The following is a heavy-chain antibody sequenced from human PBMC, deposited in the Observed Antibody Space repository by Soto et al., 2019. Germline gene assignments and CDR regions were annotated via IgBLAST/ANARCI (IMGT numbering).Heavy chain of an antibody. J-gene: IGHJ4*02. V-gene: IGHV3-72*01. CDR3: TTVTTVDYYFDY. D-gene: IGHD4-17*01. CDR2: IRKKTNSYTT. CDR1: GLTFSDRY. Sequence: QPGGSLRLSCAASGLTFSDRYMDWVRQAPGKGLEWAGRIRKKTNSYTTEYAASVKGRLIISRDDSTNSLYLQMSSLKTEDTAVYYCTTVTTVDYYFDYWGQGTLVTVSS.